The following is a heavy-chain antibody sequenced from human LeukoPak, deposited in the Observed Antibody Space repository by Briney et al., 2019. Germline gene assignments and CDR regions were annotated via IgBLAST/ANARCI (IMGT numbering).Heavy chain of an antibody. CDR1: GYTFTSYV. CDR2: ISAYNGNT. D-gene: IGHD6-13*01. CDR3: ARLVYSSSWYSGYFDY. V-gene: IGHV1-18*01. J-gene: IGHJ4*02. Sequence: ASVKVSCKASGYTFTSYVISWVRQAPGQGLEWMGWISAYNGNTNYAQKLQGRVTMTTDTSTSTAYMELRSLRSDDTAVYYCARLVYSSSWYSGYFDYWGQGTLVTVSS.